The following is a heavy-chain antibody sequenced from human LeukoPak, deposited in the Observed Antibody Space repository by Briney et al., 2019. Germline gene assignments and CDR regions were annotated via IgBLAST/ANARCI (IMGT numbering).Heavy chain of an antibody. J-gene: IGHJ5*02. CDR3: ARDKLATVTTGWFDP. V-gene: IGHV4-30-4*01. CDR1: GGSISSGDYY. CDR2: IYYSGST. Sequence: PSQTLSLTCTVSGGSISSGDYYWSWIRQPPGKGLEWFGYIYYSGSTYYNPSLKSRVTISVDTSKNQFSLKLNSVTAADTAVYYCARDKLATVTTGWFDPWGQGTLVTVSS. D-gene: IGHD4-17*01.